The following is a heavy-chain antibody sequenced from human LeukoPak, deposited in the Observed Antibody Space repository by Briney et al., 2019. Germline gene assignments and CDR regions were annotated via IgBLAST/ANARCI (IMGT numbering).Heavy chain of an antibody. V-gene: IGHV3-30*18. J-gene: IGHJ4*02. Sequence: GGSLRLSCAASGLTFSSYEMNWVRQAPGKGLQWVAVISYDATNKYYADSVKGRFTISRDNSKSTLYLQMNSLRAEDTAVYYCAKDLLSGGSCLDYWGRGTLVTVSS. CDR1: GLTFSSYE. CDR2: ISYDATNK. D-gene: IGHD2-15*01. CDR3: AKDLLSGGSCLDY.